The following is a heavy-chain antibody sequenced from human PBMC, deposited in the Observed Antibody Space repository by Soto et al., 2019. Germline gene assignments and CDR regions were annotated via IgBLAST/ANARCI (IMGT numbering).Heavy chain of an antibody. Sequence: GGSLRLSCAASGFTFGAFSLSWVRQAPEQGLEWVSSSDPSSTDKHYADSVEGRFTISRDNAKNSLYLKMITLRVEDKAVYYCARDCLTGDPREAFDYWGPGTLVTVSS. CDR3: ARDCLTGDPREAFDY. V-gene: IGHV3-21*01. D-gene: IGHD7-27*01. CDR2: SDPSSTDK. J-gene: IGHJ4*02. CDR1: GFTFGAFS.